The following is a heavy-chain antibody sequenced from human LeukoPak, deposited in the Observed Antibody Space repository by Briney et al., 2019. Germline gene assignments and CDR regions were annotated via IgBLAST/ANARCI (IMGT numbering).Heavy chain of an antibody. D-gene: IGHD2-15*01. CDR2: IKDDGSQK. V-gene: IGHV3-7*01. Sequence: GGSLRLSCEASRFTFSSYWMSWVRQAPGKGLEWVANIKDDGSQKNYIDSVKGRFTISRDNAKASLFLQMNSLSSEDTAVYYCARRDSGTWWSFDSWGQGTLVTVSS. J-gene: IGHJ4*02. CDR3: ARRDSGTWWSFDS. CDR1: RFTFSSYW.